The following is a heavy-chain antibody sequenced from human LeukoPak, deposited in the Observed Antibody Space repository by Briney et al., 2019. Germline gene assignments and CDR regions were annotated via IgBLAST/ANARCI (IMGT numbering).Heavy chain of an antibody. CDR1: GGSISSGSYY. V-gene: IGHV4-61*02. J-gene: IGHJ4*02. Sequence: SETLSLTYTVSGGSISSGSYYWSWIRQPAGKGLEWIGRIYTSGSTNYNPSLKSRVTISVDTSKNQFSLKLSSVTAADTAVYYCARGKDYYDSSGYSPSYDYWGQGTLVTVSS. D-gene: IGHD3-22*01. CDR3: ARGKDYYDSSGYSPSYDY. CDR2: IYTSGST.